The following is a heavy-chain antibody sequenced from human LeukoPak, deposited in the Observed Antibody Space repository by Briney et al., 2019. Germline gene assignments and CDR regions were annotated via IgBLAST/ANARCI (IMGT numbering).Heavy chain of an antibody. V-gene: IGHV3-30*04. J-gene: IGHJ4*02. CDR2: ISYDGSNK. CDR3: AKEYDYGDYGYIDY. Sequence: GGSLRLSCAASGFTFSSYAMHWVRQAPGKGLEWVAVISYDGSNKYYADSVKGRFTISRDNSKNTLYLQMNSLRAEDTAVYYCAKEYDYGDYGYIDYWGQGTLVTVSS. D-gene: IGHD4-17*01. CDR1: GFTFSSYA.